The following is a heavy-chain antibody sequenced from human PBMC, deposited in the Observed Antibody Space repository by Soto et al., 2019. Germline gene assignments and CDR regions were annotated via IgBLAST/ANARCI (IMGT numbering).Heavy chain of an antibody. CDR3: AGIDYSALLTGSSIDY. D-gene: IGHD3-9*01. CDR2: ISSSSSYI. V-gene: IGHV3-21*01. Sequence: EVQLVESGGGLVKPGGSLRLSCAASGFTFSSYSMNWVRQAPGKGLEWVSSISSSSSYIYYADSVKGRFTISRDNAKNSLYLQMNSLRAEDTAVYYCAGIDYSALLTGSSIDYWGQGILVTVSS. J-gene: IGHJ4*02. CDR1: GFTFSSYS.